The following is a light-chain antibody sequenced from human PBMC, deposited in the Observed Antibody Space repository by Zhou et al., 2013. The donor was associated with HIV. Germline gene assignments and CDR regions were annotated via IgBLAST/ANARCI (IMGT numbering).Light chain of an antibody. CDR2: ATS. Sequence: DIQMTQSPSSVSASVGDRVTITCRASQGISSWLAWYQQKPGKAPKLLIYATSTLESGVPSRFSGSGSGTEFTLTIRSLQPDDFATYYCQQYNTYLTWTFGQGTKVEIK. V-gene: IGKV1D-16*01. J-gene: IGKJ1*01. CDR3: QQYNTYLTWT. CDR1: QGISSW.